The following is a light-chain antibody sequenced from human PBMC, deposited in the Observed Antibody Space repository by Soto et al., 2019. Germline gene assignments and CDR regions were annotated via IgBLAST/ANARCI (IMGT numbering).Light chain of an antibody. CDR2: KAS. V-gene: IGKV1-5*03. J-gene: IGKJ2*02. Sequence: DIQMTQSPSTLSASVGDRVTITCRASQSISRWSAWYQQKPGKAPKPLIYKASNLESGVPSRFSGSGSGTEFTLTISSLQPDDFATYYCQQYNSYCTFGQGTKLEIK. CDR3: QQYNSYCT. CDR1: QSISRW.